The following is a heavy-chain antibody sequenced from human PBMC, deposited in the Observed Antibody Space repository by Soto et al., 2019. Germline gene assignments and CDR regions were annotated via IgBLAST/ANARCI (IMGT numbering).Heavy chain of an antibody. CDR2: IMASGGT. D-gene: IGHD4-17*01. J-gene: IGHJ4*02. CDR3: AKDYTVAVDPSSVILFDY. Sequence: EGSLRRSCAASGCSFNHYAMSWVRQAPGMGQEWVSIIMASGGTFYADSVKGRFTISRDNSKNTVYLQMGSLRDEDTAIYYCAKDYTVAVDPSSVILFDYSGQGALVTVS. CDR1: GCSFNHYA. V-gene: IGHV3-23*01.